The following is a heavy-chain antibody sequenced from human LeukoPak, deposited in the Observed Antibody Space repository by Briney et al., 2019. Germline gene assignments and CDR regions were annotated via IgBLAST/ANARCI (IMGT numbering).Heavy chain of an antibody. D-gene: IGHD1-26*01. CDR1: GGSISSHY. CDR2: IYYSGST. J-gene: IGHJ4*02. Sequence: SETLSLTCTVSGGSISSHYWSWIRQPPGKGLEWIGYIYYSGSTNYNPSLKSRVTISVDTSKNQFSLKLSSVTAADTAVYYCAGVKCSGSYSHFDYWGQGTLVTVSS. CDR3: AGVKCSGSYSHFDY. V-gene: IGHV4-59*11.